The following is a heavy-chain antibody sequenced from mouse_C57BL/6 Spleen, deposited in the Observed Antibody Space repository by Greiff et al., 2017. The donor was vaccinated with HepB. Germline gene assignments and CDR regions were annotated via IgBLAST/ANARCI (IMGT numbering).Heavy chain of an antibody. CDR2: IYPSDSET. J-gene: IGHJ2*01. CDR1: GYTFTSYW. V-gene: IGHV1-61*01. Sequence: QVQLQQPEAELVRPGSSVKLSCKASGYTFTSYWMDWVKQRPGQGLEWIGNIYPSDSETHYNQKFKDKATLTVDKSSSTAYMQLSSLTSEDSAVYYCARSHYYGSSWGYFDYWGQGTTLTVSS. CDR3: ARSHYYGSSWGYFDY. D-gene: IGHD1-1*01.